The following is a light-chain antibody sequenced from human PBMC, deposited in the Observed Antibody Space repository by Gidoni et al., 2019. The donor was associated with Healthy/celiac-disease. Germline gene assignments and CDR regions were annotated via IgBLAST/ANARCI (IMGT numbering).Light chain of an antibody. CDR1: SSDVGGYNY. J-gene: IGLJ2*01. V-gene: IGLV2-14*03. Sequence: QSAQTQPASVSGSPGQSITISCTGTSSDVGGYNYVSWYQQHPGKAPKLMIYDVSNRPSGVSNRFSGSKSGNTASLTISGPQAEDEADYYCSSYTSSSTLGVFGGGTKLTVL. CDR3: SSYTSSSTLGV. CDR2: DVS.